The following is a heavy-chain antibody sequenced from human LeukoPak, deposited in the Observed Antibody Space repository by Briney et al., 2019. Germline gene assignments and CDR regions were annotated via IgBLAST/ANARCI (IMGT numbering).Heavy chain of an antibody. CDR2: ITGSSTWT. V-gene: IGHV3-23*01. CDR1: GFTFGTYG. J-gene: IGHJ2*01. CDR3: ARELVSLGTGYFDL. D-gene: IGHD7-27*01. Sequence: GGSLRLSCEASGFTFGTYGMTWVRQPPGKGLEWVSGITGSSTWTYYADSVRGRFTISRDNSKNTLHLQMNNLTADGTAIYYCARELVSLGTGYFDLWGRGTLVTVSS.